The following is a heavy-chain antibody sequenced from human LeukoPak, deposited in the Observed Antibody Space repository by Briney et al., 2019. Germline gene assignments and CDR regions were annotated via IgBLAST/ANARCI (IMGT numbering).Heavy chain of an antibody. CDR3: ARVGYCSSTSCYQRKDAFDI. V-gene: IGHV4-31*03. CDR2: IYYSGST. CDR1: GGSISSGGYY. D-gene: IGHD2-2*01. Sequence: SETLSLTCTVSGGSISSGGYYWSWIRQHPGKGLEWIGYIYYSGSTYYNPSLKSRVTISVDTSKNQFSLKLSSVTAADTAVYYCARVGYCSSTSCYQRKDAFDIWGQGTMVTVSS. J-gene: IGHJ3*02.